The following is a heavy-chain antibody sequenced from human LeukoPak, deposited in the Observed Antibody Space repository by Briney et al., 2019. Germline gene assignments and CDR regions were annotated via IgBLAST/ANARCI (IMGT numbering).Heavy chain of an antibody. D-gene: IGHD6-19*01. CDR2: INPNSGGT. CDR3: AEGIAVVSLDY. J-gene: IGHJ4*02. Sequence: ASVKVSCKASGYTFTSYDINWVRQAPGQGLEWMGWINPNSGGTNYAQKFQGRVTMTRDTSISTAYMELGRLRSDDTAVYYCAEGIAVVSLDYWGQGTLVTVSS. V-gene: IGHV1-2*02. CDR1: GYTFTSYD.